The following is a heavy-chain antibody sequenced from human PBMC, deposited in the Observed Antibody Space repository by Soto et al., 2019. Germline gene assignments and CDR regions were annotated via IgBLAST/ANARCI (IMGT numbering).Heavy chain of an antibody. CDR1: GFTFSSYW. V-gene: IGHV3-74*01. CDR3: ARVRSDSSGYYGDFDY. CDR2: INSDGSST. J-gene: IGHJ4*02. D-gene: IGHD3-22*01. Sequence: PGGSLRLSCAASGFTFSSYWMHWVRQAPGKGLVWVSRINSDGSSTSYADPVKGRFTISRDNAKNTLYLQMNSLRAEDTAVYYCARVRSDSSGYYGDFDYWGQGNLVTVSS.